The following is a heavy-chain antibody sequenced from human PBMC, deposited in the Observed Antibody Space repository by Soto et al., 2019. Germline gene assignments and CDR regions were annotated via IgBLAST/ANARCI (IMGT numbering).Heavy chain of an antibody. D-gene: IGHD3-3*01. CDR2: ISYDGSNK. CDR1: GFTFSSYG. V-gene: IGHV3-30*18. J-gene: IGHJ6*02. CDR3: AKETLFWRVSKSGYGMDV. Sequence: PGGSLRLSCAASGFTFSSYGMHWVRQAPGKGLEWVAVISYDGSNKYYADSVKGRFTISRDNSKNTLYLQMNSLRAEDTAVYYCAKETLFWRVSKSGYGMDVWGQGTTVTVSS.